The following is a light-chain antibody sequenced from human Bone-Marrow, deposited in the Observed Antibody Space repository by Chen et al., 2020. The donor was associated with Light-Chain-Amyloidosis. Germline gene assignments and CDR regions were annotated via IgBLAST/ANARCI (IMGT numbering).Light chain of an antibody. CDR2: EVN. CDR1: SSDVGNYNL. J-gene: IGLJ2*01. V-gene: IGLV2-23*02. Sequence: QSALTQPASVSGSPGQSITISCTGSSSDVGNYNLVSWYQQHPGKAPKLMIFEVNKRPSGVSNRFSGSKSGTTASLTISGLLAEDEADYHCGSYAGSNTVVFGGGTKLTVL. CDR3: GSYAGSNTVV.